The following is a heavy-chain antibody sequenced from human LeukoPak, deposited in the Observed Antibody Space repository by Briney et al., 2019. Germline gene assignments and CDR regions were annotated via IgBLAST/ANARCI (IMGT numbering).Heavy chain of an antibody. CDR3: ARGRGGSWYRRNWFDP. Sequence: GRSLRLSCAASGFTFSSYGMHWVRQAPGKGLEWVAVISYDGSNKYYADSVKGRFTISRDNSKNTLYLQMNSLRAEDTAVYYCARGRGGSWYRRNWFDPWGQGTLVTVSS. V-gene: IGHV3-30*03. D-gene: IGHD6-13*01. J-gene: IGHJ5*02. CDR2: ISYDGSNK. CDR1: GFTFSSYG.